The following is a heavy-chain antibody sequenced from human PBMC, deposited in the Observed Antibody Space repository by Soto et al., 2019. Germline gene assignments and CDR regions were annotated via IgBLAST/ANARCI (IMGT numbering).Heavy chain of an antibody. CDR2: IDPSDSYT. J-gene: IGHJ4*02. CDR3: ARSTYRNWNPGSGVDY. Sequence: PGESLKISCKGSGYSFTSYWISWVRQMPGKGLEWMGRIDPSDSYTNYSPSFQGHVTISADKSISTAYLQWSSLKASDTAMYYCARSTYRNWNPGSGVDYWGQGTLVTVSS. CDR1: GYSFTSYW. D-gene: IGHD1-1*01. V-gene: IGHV5-10-1*01.